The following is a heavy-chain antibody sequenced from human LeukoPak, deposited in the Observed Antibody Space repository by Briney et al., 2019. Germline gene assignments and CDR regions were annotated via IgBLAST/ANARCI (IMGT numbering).Heavy chain of an antibody. V-gene: IGHV1-18*04. D-gene: IGHD4-23*01. CDR1: GYTFTGYY. CDR2: ISAYNGNT. CDR3: ARARWYDSFDY. J-gene: IGHJ4*02. Sequence: GASVKVSCKASGYTFTGYYMHWVRQAPGQGLEWMGWISAYNGNTNYAQKLQGRVTMTTDTSTSTAYMELRSLRSDDTAVYYCARARWYDSFDYWGQGTLVTVSS.